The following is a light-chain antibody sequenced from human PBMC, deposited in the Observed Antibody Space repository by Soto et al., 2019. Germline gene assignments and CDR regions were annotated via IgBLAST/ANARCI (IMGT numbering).Light chain of an antibody. CDR1: QSVSSD. J-gene: IGKJ1*01. Sequence: VRTQSASTLSVSPGERATLSCRAGQSVSSDLAWYQQKPGQAPRLLIYGASTRATGIPGRFSGSGSGTELALTLSSLQSEAFAVYSCHRYHNWSTSTFGQGTKVDIK. V-gene: IGKV3-15*01. CDR3: HRYHNWSTST. CDR2: GAS.